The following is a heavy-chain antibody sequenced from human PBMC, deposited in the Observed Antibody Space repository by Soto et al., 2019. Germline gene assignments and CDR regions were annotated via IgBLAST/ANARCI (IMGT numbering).Heavy chain of an antibody. CDR2: IYYSGKT. V-gene: IGHV4-59*01. J-gene: IGHJ6*02. CDR1: GGSISSYY. CDR3: ARDLWCYCGVDCYPLYV. Sequence: PSETLSLTCTVSGGSISSYYWSWIRQPPGKGLEWIGYIYYSGKTYYNPSLKSRVTISVDTSKNQFSLKLTSVTAADTAVYYCARDLWCYCGVDCYPLYVWGQGTTVTVSS. D-gene: IGHD2-21*02.